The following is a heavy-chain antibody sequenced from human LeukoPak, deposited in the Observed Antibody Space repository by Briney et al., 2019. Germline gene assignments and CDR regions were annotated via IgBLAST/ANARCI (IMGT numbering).Heavy chain of an antibody. Sequence: SETLSLTCTVSGGSISSYYWSWIRQPAGKGLEWIGRIYTSGSTNYNPSLKSRVTMSVDTSKNQFSLKLSSVTAADTAVYYCARDVVDGDYGDERYFDYWGQGTLVTVSS. D-gene: IGHD4-17*01. J-gene: IGHJ4*02. CDR2: IYTSGST. V-gene: IGHV4-4*07. CDR3: ARDVVDGDYGDERYFDY. CDR1: GGSISSYY.